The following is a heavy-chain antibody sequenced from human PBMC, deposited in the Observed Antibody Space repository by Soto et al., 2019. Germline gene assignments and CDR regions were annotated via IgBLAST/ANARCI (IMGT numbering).Heavy chain of an antibody. CDR3: ARDFSLDSSGWYRVVGMDV. V-gene: IGHV3-30-3*01. D-gene: IGHD6-19*01. CDR2: ISYDGSNK. J-gene: IGHJ6*02. Sequence: GGSLRLSCAASGFTFSSYAMHWVRQAPGKGLEWVAVISYDGSNKYYADSVKGRFTISRDNSKNTLYLQMNSLRAEDTAVYYCARDFSLDSSGWYRVVGMDVWGQGTTVTVSS. CDR1: GFTFSSYA.